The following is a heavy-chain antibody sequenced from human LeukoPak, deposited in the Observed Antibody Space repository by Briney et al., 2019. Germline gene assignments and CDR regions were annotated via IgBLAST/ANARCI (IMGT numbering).Heavy chain of an antibody. J-gene: IGHJ4*02. Sequence: GGSLRLSCAASDLVFSDYYMSWVRQAPGQGLEGVSYISSSVNSIYYADSVKGRFTISRDNAKNSLYLQMNSRRAEDTAVYYCAREMEGDYGSGTFFDLWGQGNMVTVSS. V-gene: IGHV3-11*01. D-gene: IGHD3-10*01. CDR1: DLVFSDYY. CDR3: AREMEGDYGSGTFFDL. CDR2: ISSSVNSI.